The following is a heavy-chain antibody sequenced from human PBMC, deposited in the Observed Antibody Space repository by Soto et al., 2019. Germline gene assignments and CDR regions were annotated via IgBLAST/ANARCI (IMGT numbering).Heavy chain of an antibody. CDR2: ISWDGGST. CDR3: AKDIRPLLSDYYYGMDV. J-gene: IGHJ6*02. Sequence: VGSLRLSGAASGFTFDDYAMHWVRQAPGKGLEWVSLISWDGGSTYYADSVKGRFTISRDNSKNSLYLQMNSLRAEDTALYYCAKDIRPLLSDYYYGMDVWGQGTTVTVSS. D-gene: IGHD1-26*01. CDR1: GFTFDDYA. V-gene: IGHV3-43D*04.